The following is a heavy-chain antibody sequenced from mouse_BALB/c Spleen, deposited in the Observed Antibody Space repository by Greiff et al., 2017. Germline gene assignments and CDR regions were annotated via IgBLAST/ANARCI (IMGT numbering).Heavy chain of an antibody. D-gene: IGHD2-3*01. CDR2: INPYNDGT. Sequence: VQLQQSGPELVKPGASVKMSCKASGYTFTSYVMHWVKQKPGQGLEWIGYINPYNDGTKYNEKFKGKATLTSDKSSSTAYMELSSLTSEDSAVYYCAGLLRPYYYAMDYWGQGTSVTVSS. J-gene: IGHJ4*01. V-gene: IGHV1-14*01. CDR1: GYTFTSYV. CDR3: AGLLRPYYYAMDY.